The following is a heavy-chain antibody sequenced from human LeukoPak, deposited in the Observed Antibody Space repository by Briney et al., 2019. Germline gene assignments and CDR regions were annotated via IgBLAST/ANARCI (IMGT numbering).Heavy chain of an antibody. J-gene: IGHJ4*02. CDR1: GGSISSSDW. CDR2: IHHSGRT. V-gene: IGHV4-4*02. Sequence: SETLSLTCAVSGGSISSSDWCSWVRQPPGKGLEWIGEIHHSGRTNYNPSLKSRVIISVDKSKNQFSLKLSSVTAADTAVYYCARNELAYWGQGTLVTVSS. CDR3: ARNELAY. D-gene: IGHD3-10*01.